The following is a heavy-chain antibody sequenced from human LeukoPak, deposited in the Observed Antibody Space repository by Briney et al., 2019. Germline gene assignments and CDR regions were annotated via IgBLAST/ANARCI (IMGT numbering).Heavy chain of an antibody. CDR2: INADGSTA. CDR1: GFTFDIYE. CDR3: VVVVEPPDSDGFDV. J-gene: IGHJ3*01. V-gene: IGHV3-74*01. Sequence: GGSLRLSCAASGFTFDIYEMNWVRQAPGKGLVWVSLINADGSTATYADSVKGRFTISRDNARNTLSLQINSLTIEGTAVYYCVVVVEPPDSDGFDVWGQGTMITVSS. D-gene: IGHD1-14*01.